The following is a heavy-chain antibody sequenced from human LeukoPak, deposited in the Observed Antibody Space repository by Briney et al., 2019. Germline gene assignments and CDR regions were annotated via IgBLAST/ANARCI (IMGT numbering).Heavy chain of an antibody. CDR2: INSDGSST. CDR3: ARDIAVAGTVDY. D-gene: IGHD6-19*01. Sequence: GGSLRLSCAASGFTFSSYLMPWVRQAPGKGLVWVSRINSDGSSTSYADSVKGRFTISRDNAKNTLYLQMNSLRAEDTAVYYCARDIAVAGTVDYWGQGTLVTVSS. J-gene: IGHJ4*02. V-gene: IGHV3-74*01. CDR1: GFTFSSYL.